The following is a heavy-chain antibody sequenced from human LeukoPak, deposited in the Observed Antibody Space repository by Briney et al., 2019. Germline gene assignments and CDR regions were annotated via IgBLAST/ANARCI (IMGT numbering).Heavy chain of an antibody. V-gene: IGHV1-8*03. CDR3: ASRSDYYDSSGYYYFDY. J-gene: IGHJ4*02. Sequence: ASVKVSCKASGYTFTSYDINWVRQATGQGLEWMGWVNPNSGNTGLAQKFQDRVTITRNTAIGTAYMELSSLRSDDTAVYYCASRSDYYDSSGYYYFDYWGQGTLVTVSS. CDR2: VNPNSGNT. CDR1: GYTFTSYD. D-gene: IGHD3-22*01.